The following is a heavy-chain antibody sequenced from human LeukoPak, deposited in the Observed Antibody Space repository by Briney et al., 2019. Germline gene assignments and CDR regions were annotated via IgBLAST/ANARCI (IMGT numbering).Heavy chain of an antibody. V-gene: IGHV4-34*01. Sequence: SEALSLTCAVYGGSFSGKYWTWIRQPPGKGLEWIGEITHSGSTYYNPSLKSRVTISVDTSKNQFSLKLNSVTAADTAVYYCARDLMTWGQGTLVTVSS. CDR3: ARDLMT. CDR1: GGSFSGKY. CDR2: ITHSGST. J-gene: IGHJ4*02.